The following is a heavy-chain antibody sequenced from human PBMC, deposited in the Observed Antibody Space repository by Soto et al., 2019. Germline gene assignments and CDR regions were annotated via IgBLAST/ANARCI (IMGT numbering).Heavy chain of an antibody. CDR3: ARVGTVLEIVTNNWFDP. V-gene: IGHV4-30-4*01. J-gene: IGHJ5*02. Sequence: SETLSLTCTVSGGSIISGDYYWSWIRQPPGKGLEWIGYISASGSTYYNPSLKSRATTSLDTSKNQLSLLLTSMTAADTAVYYCARVGTVLEIVTNNWFDPWGQGTLVTVS. D-gene: IGHD3-22*01. CDR1: GGSIISGDYY. CDR2: ISASGST.